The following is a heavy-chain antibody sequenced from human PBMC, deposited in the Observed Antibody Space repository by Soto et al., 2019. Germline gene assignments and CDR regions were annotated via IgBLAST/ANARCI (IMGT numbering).Heavy chain of an antibody. CDR3: AKGPRIAVAGYFDY. V-gene: IGHV3-9*01. CDR2: ISWNSGSI. J-gene: IGHJ4*02. Sequence: GGSLRLSCAASGFTFDDYAMHWVRQAPGKGLEWVSGISWNSGSIGYADSVKGRFTISRDNAKNSLYLQMNSLRAEDTALYYCAKGPRIAVAGYFDYWGQGTLVTVSS. D-gene: IGHD6-19*01. CDR1: GFTFDDYA.